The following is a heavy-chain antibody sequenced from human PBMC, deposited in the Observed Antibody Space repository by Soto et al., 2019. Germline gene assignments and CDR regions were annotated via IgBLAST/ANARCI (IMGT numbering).Heavy chain of an antibody. J-gene: IGHJ3*02. Sequence: SETLSLTCTVSGGSISSSSYYWGWIRQPPGKGLEWIGSIYYSGSTYYNPSLKSRVTISVDTSKNQFSLKLSSVTAADTAVYYCAKSRAVAGPDDAFDIWGQGTMVTVSS. CDR1: GGSISSSSYY. D-gene: IGHD6-19*01. CDR3: AKSRAVAGPDDAFDI. CDR2: IYYSGST. V-gene: IGHV4-39*01.